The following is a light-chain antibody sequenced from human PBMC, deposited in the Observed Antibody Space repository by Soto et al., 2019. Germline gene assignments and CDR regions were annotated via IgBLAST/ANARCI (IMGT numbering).Light chain of an antibody. J-gene: IGLJ1*01. Sequence: QSVLTQPASVSGPPGHSITISCTGTSSDVGGNHYVSWYQHHPGKAPKLMIYDVSNRPPGVSYRFSGSKSGNTASLTISGLQAADEADYYCTSYTITNTYVFGTGTKVTVL. CDR1: SSDVGGNHY. CDR2: DVS. CDR3: TSYTITNTYV. V-gene: IGLV2-14*03.